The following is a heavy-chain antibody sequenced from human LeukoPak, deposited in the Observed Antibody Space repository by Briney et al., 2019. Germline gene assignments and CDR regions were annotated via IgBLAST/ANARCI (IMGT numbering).Heavy chain of an antibody. CDR1: GFTVSSNY. CDR3: ARDSGSYLQPTDY. V-gene: IGHV3-53*01. J-gene: IGHJ4*02. Sequence: GGSLRLSCAASGFTVSSNYMSWVRQAPGKGLEWVSVIYSGGGTYYADSVKGRFTISRDNSKNTLYLQMNSLRADDTALYHCARDSGSYLQPTDYWGQGTLVTVSS. D-gene: IGHD1-26*01. CDR2: IYSGGGT.